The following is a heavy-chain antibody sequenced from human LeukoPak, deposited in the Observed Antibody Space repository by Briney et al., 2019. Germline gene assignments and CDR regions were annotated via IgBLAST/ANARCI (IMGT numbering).Heavy chain of an antibody. J-gene: IGHJ5*02. Sequence: SQTLSLTCTVSGGSISSGSYYWSWIRQPAGKGLEWIGRIYTSGSTNYNPSLKSRVTISVDTSKNQFSLKLSSVTAADTAVYYCARQSAVGRYFDWFPEGSGVSWFDPWGQGTLVTVSS. CDR2: IYTSGST. CDR3: ARQSAVGRYFDWFPEGSGVSWFDP. CDR1: GGSISSGSYY. V-gene: IGHV4-61*02. D-gene: IGHD3-9*01.